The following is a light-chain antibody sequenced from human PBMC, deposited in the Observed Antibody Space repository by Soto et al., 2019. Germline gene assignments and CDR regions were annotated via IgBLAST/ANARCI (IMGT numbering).Light chain of an antibody. J-gene: IGKJ1*01. CDR1: QSVSSSF. Sequence: EIVLTQSPGTLSLSPGERATLSCRASQSVSSSFLAWYQHKPGQAPRLIIYGASSGATGIPDRFSGSGSGADFTLTISRLEPEDFAVYYCQHYGSSLWGFGPGTKVDIK. V-gene: IGKV3-20*01. CDR3: QHYGSSLWG. CDR2: GAS.